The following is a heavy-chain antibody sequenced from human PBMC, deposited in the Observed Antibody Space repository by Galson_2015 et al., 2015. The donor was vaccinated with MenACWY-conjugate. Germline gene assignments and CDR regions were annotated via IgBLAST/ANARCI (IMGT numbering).Heavy chain of an antibody. CDR3: TRDVGDS. CDR2: IKEDVSEK. V-gene: IGHV3-7*03. D-gene: IGHD2-21*02. J-gene: IGHJ4*02. CDR1: GFNFRGDW. Sequence: SLRLSCAASGFNFRGDWMTWVRQAPGKGLEWVANIKEDVSEKNYADAVKGRFTISRDNAKNSLYLQMNRLRDEDAAVYYCTRDVGDSWGQGTLVAVSS.